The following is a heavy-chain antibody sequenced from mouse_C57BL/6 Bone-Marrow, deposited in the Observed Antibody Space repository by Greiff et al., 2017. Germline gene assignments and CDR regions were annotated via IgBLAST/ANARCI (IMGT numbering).Heavy chain of an antibody. V-gene: IGHV14-4*01. CDR2: IDPENGDT. CDR3: TGLRPLMDY. CDR1: GFNIKDDY. D-gene: IGHD3-2*02. Sequence: VHVKQSGAELVRPGASVKLSCTASGFNIKDDYMHWVKQRPEQGLEWIGWIDPENGDTEYASKFQGKATITADTSSNTAYLQLSSLTSEDTAVYYCTGLRPLMDYWGQGTSVTVSS. J-gene: IGHJ4*01.